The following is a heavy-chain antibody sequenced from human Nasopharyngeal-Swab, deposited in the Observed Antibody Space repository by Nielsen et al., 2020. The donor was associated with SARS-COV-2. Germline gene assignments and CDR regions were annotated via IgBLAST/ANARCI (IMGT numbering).Heavy chain of an antibody. CDR2: IYDSGST. J-gene: IGHJ4*02. D-gene: IGHD5-18*01. Sequence: SETLSLTCTVSGGSIRRDYWSWIRQPPGKGLEWIGYIYDSGSTNYNLSLKSRVTVSVDTSKNQFSLKLSSVTAADTAVYYCARGGGERLWLSPSSFDNWGQGTLVTVSS. V-gene: IGHV4-59*13. CDR1: GGSIRRDY. CDR3: ARGGGERLWLSPSSFDN.